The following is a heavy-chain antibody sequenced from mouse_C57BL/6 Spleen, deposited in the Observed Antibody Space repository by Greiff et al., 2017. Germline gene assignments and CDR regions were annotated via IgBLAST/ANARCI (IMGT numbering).Heavy chain of an antibody. J-gene: IGHJ4*01. CDR3: ARSGTSGAMDY. Sequence: VQLQQSGAELVMPGASVKLSCKASGYTFTSYWMHWVKQRPGQGLEWIGEIDPSDSYTNYNQKFKGKSTLTVDKSSSTAYMQRSSLTSEDSAVYYCARSGTSGAMDYWGQGTSVTVSS. CDR1: GYTFTSYW. CDR2: IDPSDSYT. D-gene: IGHD4-1*01. V-gene: IGHV1-69*01.